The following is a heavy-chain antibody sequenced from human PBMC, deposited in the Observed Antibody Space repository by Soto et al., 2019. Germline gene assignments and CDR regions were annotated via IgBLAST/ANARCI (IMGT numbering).Heavy chain of an antibody. CDR2: MNPNSGNT. D-gene: IGHD2-15*01. V-gene: IGHV1-8*01. CDR1: GYTFTSYD. CDR3: GREKNYCHSSGDSATALDY. Sequence: QVQLVQSGAEVKKPGASVKVSCKASGYTFTSYDINWVRQATGQGLEWMGWMNPNSGNTGYAQKFQGRVIMTRNRXXSXAXXELLSLRSEDTTVYYWGREKNYCHSSGDSATALDYWGQGTLLTV. J-gene: IGHJ4*02.